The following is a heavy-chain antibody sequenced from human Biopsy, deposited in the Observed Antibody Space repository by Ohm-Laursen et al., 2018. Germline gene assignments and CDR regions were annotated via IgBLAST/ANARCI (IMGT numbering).Heavy chain of an antibody. CDR1: GYSFTKYY. D-gene: IGHD3-9*01. J-gene: IGHJ6*02. CDR3: ARDETGSSVFGPYYYGMDV. V-gene: IGHV1-46*01. CDR2: INPTGGTT. Sequence: ASVKVSCNASGYSFTKYYINWVRQAPGQGLEWMGIINPTGGTTSYAEKFQGRVTLTRDTSTGTVYLELNSLIYEDTTLYYCARDETGSSVFGPYYYGMDVWGQGTTVTVSS.